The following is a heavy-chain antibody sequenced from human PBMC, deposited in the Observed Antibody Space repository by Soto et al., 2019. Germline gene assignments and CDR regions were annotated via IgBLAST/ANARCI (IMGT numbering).Heavy chain of an antibody. CDR2: ISYDGSNK. V-gene: IGHV3-30-3*01. CDR1: GFTFSSYA. CDR3: ARDLKGHAGQIFYY. Sequence: GGSLRLSCAASGFTFSSYAMHWVRQAPGKGLEWVAVISYDGSNKYYADSVKGRFTISRDNSKNTLYLQMNSLRAEDTAVYYCARDLKGHAGQIFYYWGQGTLVTVSS. D-gene: IGHD3-3*01. J-gene: IGHJ4*02.